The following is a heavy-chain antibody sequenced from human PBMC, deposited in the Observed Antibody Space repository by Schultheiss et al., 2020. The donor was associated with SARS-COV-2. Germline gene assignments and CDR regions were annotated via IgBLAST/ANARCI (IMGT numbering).Heavy chain of an antibody. CDR2: VSANNGDT. CDR1: GYTFTNYG. V-gene: IGHV1-18*04. D-gene: IGHD6-13*01. J-gene: IGHJ6*02. Sequence: KISCKASGYTFTNYGITWVRQAPGQGLEVIGWVSANNGDTNYAQKFRGRVTLTRDISTTSVYMDLWNLRSDDTAVYYCARDQRYSSSWGLGYGMDVWGQGTTVTVSS. CDR3: ARDQRYSSSWGLGYGMDV.